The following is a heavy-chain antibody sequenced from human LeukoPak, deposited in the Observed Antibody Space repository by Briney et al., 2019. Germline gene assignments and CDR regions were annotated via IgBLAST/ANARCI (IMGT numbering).Heavy chain of an antibody. CDR2: ISYDGSNK. CDR3: ATFASTARSFDY. CDR1: GFTFSSYA. Sequence: QPGRSLRLSCAASGFTFSSYAMHWVRQAPGKGLEWVAVISYDGSNKYYADSVKGRFTISRDNSKNSLYLQMDSLRAEDTAAYYCATFASTARSFDYWGQGTLVTVSS. J-gene: IGHJ4*02. V-gene: IGHV3-30-3*01. D-gene: IGHD4-17*01.